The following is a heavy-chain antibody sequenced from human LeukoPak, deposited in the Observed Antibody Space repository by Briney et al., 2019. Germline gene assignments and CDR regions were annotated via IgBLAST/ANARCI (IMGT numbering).Heavy chain of an antibody. Sequence: GGSLRLTCAASGFTFSSYAMSWVRQAPGKGLEWVSAISGSGGSTYYADSVKGRFTISRDNSKNTLYLQMNSLRAEDTAVYYCAKDCISLGIAAAGIDYWGQGTLVTVSS. CDR3: AKDCISLGIAAAGIDY. CDR1: GFTFSSYA. J-gene: IGHJ4*02. CDR2: ISGSGGST. D-gene: IGHD6-13*01. V-gene: IGHV3-23*01.